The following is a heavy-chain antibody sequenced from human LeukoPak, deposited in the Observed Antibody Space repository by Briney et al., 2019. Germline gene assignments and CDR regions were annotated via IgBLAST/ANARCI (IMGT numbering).Heavy chain of an antibody. V-gene: IGHV1-18*01. CDR1: GYTFTDYG. J-gene: IGHJ4*02. Sequence: ASVKVSCKASGYTFTDYGFTWVRQAPGQGLEWMGWISALNGNANYAHKFRDRVTLTRDTSTGTAYMELRSLKSDDTAVYYCARDEQYQLMILDFWGQGTLITVSS. D-gene: IGHD3-16*01. CDR3: ARDEQYQLMILDF. CDR2: ISALNGNA.